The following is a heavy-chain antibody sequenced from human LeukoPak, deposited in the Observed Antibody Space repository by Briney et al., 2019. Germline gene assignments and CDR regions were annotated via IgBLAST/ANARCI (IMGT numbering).Heavy chain of an antibody. J-gene: IGHJ4*02. CDR1: GGSLSGYY. CDR2: IKHIGST. V-gene: IGHV4-34*01. Sequence: SETLSLTCAVYGGSLSGYYWSWIRHPPGKRLEWIGEIKHIGSTNYNPSLKSRVTISVDTTKNQFSLKLNSVTAADTAGYYCSSGLFPVVDPAARAFDYWGQGTLVTVSS. CDR3: SSGLFPVVDPAARAFDY. D-gene: IGHD2-2*01.